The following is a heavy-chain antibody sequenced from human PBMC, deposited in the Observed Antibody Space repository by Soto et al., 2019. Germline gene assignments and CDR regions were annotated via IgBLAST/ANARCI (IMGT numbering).Heavy chain of an antibody. D-gene: IGHD2-15*01. CDR2: MFYSGLT. CDR1: GYSFTRSGYY. CDR3: APLSVSLSGPYGIHV. J-gene: IGHJ6*02. V-gene: IGHV4-39*01. Sequence: SETLSLTCTVSGYSFTRSGYYWAWIRQPPGKVLEWIGSMFYSGLTYYNPSLKSRVTLSVDTSKNQFSVRLNSVTAADTAVYYCAPLSVSLSGPYGIHVWGQGTTVTVSS.